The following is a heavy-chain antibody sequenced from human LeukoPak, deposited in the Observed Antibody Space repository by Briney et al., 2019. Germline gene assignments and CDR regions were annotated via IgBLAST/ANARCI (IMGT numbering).Heavy chain of an antibody. J-gene: IGHJ4*02. Sequence: PGGSLRLSCAASGFTFSSYAMHWVRQAPGKGLEWVAVISYDGSNKYYADSVKGRFTISRDNSKGTLYLHMSSLTTEDTGFYYCANRYNGLDYWGQGTLVTVSS. CDR2: ISYDGSNK. CDR3: ANRYNGLDY. D-gene: IGHD5-12*01. V-gene: IGHV3-30*14. CDR1: GFTFSSYA.